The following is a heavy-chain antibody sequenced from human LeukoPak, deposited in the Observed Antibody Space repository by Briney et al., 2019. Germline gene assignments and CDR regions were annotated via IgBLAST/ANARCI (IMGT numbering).Heavy chain of an antibody. CDR3: ATDYGANSGGFDY. CDR1: GFTFSSYS. D-gene: IGHD4-23*01. Sequence: GGSLRLSCAASGFTFSSYSMNWVRQAPGKGLEWVSSISSSSSYIYYADSVKGRFTISRDNAKNSLYPQMNSLRAEDTAVYYCATDYGANSGGFDYWGQGTLVTVSS. CDR2: ISSSSSYI. J-gene: IGHJ4*02. V-gene: IGHV3-21*01.